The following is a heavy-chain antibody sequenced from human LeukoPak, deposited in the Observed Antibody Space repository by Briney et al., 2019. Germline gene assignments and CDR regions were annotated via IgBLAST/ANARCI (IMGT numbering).Heavy chain of an antibody. CDR1: GFTFNSHA. CDR2: ISGSDGST. V-gene: IGHV3-23*01. Sequence: GGSLRLSCAASGFTFNSHAMNWVRQAPEKGLEWVSAISGSDGSTYYADSVKGRFTISRDNSKNTLYLQMNSLRAEDTAVYHCAKGKGYSSSSSDHWGQGTLVTVSS. J-gene: IGHJ5*02. D-gene: IGHD6-6*01. CDR3: AKGKGYSSSSSDH.